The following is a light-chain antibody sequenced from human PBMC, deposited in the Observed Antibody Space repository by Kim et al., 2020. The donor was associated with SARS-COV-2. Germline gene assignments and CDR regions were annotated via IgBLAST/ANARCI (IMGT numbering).Light chain of an antibody. J-gene: IGLJ3*02. CDR1: SGSIASNY. CDR2: EDN. Sequence: KTLTSSCTRSSGSIASNYVQWYQQRPGSSPTTVIYEDNQRPSGVPDRFSGSIDSSSNSASLTISGLKTEDEADYYCQSYDSSNLWVFGGGTQLTVL. V-gene: IGLV6-57*01. CDR3: QSYDSSNLWV.